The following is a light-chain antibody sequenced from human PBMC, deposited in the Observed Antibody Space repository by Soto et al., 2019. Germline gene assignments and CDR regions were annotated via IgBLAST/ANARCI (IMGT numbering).Light chain of an antibody. CDR2: DAS. J-gene: IGKJ1*01. Sequence: DIQMTQSPSTVSAYVGDRVTLTGRASQSITTCLAWYQQRPGQAPKFLIYDASTLKSGVPSRFSGSGSGTEFTLTISSLQPDDFATYYCQQYNSYSGAFGQGTKVDIK. CDR1: QSITTC. V-gene: IGKV1-5*03. CDR3: QQYNSYSGA.